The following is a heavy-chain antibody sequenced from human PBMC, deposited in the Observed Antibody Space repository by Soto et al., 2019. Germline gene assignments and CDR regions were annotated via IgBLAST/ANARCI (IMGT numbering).Heavy chain of an antibody. V-gene: IGHV1-18*01. J-gene: IGHJ6*02. CDR3: ARDGYCTNAFADYYYGMDV. Sequence: GASVKVSCKASGYTFTSYGISWVRQAPGQGLERMRWISAYNGNTNYAQKLQGRVTMTTDTSTSTVYMELRSLRSDDTAVYYCARDGYCTNAFADYYYGMDVWGQGTTVTVSS. CDR2: ISAYNGNT. CDR1: GYTFTSYG. D-gene: IGHD2-8*01.